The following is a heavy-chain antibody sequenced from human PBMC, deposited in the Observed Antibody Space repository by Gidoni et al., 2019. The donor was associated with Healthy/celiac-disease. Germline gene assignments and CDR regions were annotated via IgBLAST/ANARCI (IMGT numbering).Heavy chain of an antibody. CDR1: GFPLRTSGVV. V-gene: IGHV2-5*02. CDR2: IYCDDDK. J-gene: IGHJ4*02. Sequence: IPLQESGPTLVNPTQTLTLTCPFSGFPLRTSGVVVGWIRPPPGKALEWLALIYCDDDKRYSPSLKSRLTITKDTSKNQVVLTMTNMDPVDTATYYCAHRPWPDFWSGNEGSYFDYWGQGTLVTVSS. D-gene: IGHD3-3*01. CDR3: AHRPWPDFWSGNEGSYFDY.